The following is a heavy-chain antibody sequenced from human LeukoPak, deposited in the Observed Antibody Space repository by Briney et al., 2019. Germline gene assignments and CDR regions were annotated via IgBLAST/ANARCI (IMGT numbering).Heavy chain of an antibody. CDR1: GYSISSGYY. D-gene: IGHD3-22*01. CDR2: IYHSGST. Sequence: PSETLSLTCTVSGYSISSGYYWGWIRQPPGKGLEWIGSIYHSGSTYYNPSLKSRVTISVDTSKNQFSLKLSSVTAADTAVYYCAREYYDNNKAPAFDIWGQGTMVTVSS. CDR3: AREYYDNNKAPAFDI. V-gene: IGHV4-38-2*02. J-gene: IGHJ3*02.